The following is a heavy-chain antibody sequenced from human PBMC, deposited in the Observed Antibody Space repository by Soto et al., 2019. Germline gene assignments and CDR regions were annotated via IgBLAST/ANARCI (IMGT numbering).Heavy chain of an antibody. V-gene: IGHV3-23*04. CDR2: IGGSGGST. CDR3: AKRTVGWNYHL. Sequence: EVQLEESGGGVVQPGGSLRLSCAASGFTFSSYAMSWVRQAPAKGLEWVSVIGGSGGSTYYADSVKGRFTTTRDKSKNPKYLQMNSLRAEDTAVYDCAKRTVGWNYHLWGRRTRV. J-gene: IGHJ2*01. D-gene: IGHD1-7*01. CDR1: GFTFSSYA.